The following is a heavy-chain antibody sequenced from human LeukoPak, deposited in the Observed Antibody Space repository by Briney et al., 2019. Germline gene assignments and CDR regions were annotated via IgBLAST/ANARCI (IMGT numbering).Heavy chain of an antibody. CDR2: ISAYNGNT. CDR3: ARDKEGYSYGLEMDA. CDR1: GYTFTSYG. V-gene: IGHV1-18*01. J-gene: IGHJ6*02. Sequence: ASVKVSCKASGYTFTSYGISWVRQAPGQGLEWMGWISAYNGNTNYAQKLQGRVTMTTDTSTSTAYMELSSLRSEDTAVYYCARDKEGYSYGLEMDAWGQGTTVTVSS. D-gene: IGHD5-18*01.